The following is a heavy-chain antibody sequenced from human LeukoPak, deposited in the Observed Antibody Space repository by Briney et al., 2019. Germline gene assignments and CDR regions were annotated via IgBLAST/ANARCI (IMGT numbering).Heavy chain of an antibody. Sequence: SVKVSCKASGGTFSSYAISWVRQAPGQGLEWMGGIIPIFGTANYAQKFQGRVTMTRNTSISTAYMELSSLRSEDTAVYYCARVSKRYFDWLIVNWFDPWGQGTLVTVSS. J-gene: IGHJ5*02. CDR3: ARVSKRYFDWLIVNWFDP. CDR1: GGTFSSYA. D-gene: IGHD3-9*01. V-gene: IGHV1-69*05. CDR2: IIPIFGTA.